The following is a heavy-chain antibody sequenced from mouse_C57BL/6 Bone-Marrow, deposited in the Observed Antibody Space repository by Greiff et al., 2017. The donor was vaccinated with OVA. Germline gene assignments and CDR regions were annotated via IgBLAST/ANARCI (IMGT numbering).Heavy chain of an antibody. CDR3: TRGPYGSFYYAMDY. V-gene: IGHV5-9-1*02. CDR2: ISSGGDYI. D-gene: IGHD1-1*01. CDR1: GFTFSSYA. J-gene: IGHJ4*01. Sequence: EVQVVESGEGLVKPGGSLKLSCAASGFTFSSYAMSWVRQTPEKRLEWVAYISSGGDYIYYADTVKGRFTISRDNARNTLYLQMSSLKSEDTAMYYCTRGPYGSFYYAMDYWGQGTSVTVSS.